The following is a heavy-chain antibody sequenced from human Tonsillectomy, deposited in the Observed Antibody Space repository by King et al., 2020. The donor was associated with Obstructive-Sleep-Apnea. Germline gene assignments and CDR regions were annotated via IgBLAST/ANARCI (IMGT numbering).Heavy chain of an antibody. D-gene: IGHD6-25*01. Sequence: VQLQQSGPGLVKPSQTLSLTCAISGDSVASNSAVLSWIRHAPSRGLEWLGRTYYRSNGYNDYALSVKSRITINSDTSKNQFSLQWHSITPEDTAVYYCARGNIAAPGAWIDPWGQGTLVTVSS. CDR3: ARGNIAAPGAWIDP. CDR2: TYYRSNGYN. V-gene: IGHV6-1*01. J-gene: IGHJ5*02. CDR1: GDSVASNSAV.